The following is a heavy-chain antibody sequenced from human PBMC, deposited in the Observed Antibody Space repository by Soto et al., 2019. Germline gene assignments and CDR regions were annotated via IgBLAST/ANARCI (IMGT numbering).Heavy chain of an antibody. V-gene: IGHV1-18*01. D-gene: IGHD2-2*02. CDR1: GYTFTSYA. J-gene: IGHJ5*02. Sequence: GASVKVSCKASGYTFTSYAIVWVRQAPGQGLEWMGWINVYNGNTKYAQKFQGRVTMTTDTSTSTVYMELRSLTSDDTAVYYCAREEVPPTIGGVNWFDPWGQGTLVTVSS. CDR3: AREEVPPTIGGVNWFDP. CDR2: INVYNGNT.